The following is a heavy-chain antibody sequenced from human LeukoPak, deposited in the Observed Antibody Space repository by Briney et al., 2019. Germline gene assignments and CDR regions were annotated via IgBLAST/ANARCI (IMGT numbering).Heavy chain of an antibody. CDR3: ARSELWWFDP. Sequence: SETLSLTCTVSGGSTSTYYWSWIRQHPGKGLEWIGYVSTSGTTNYNPSLASRVTMSLNPSKNQISLKVTSVTAADTAVYYCARSELWWFDPWGQGTLVSVSS. CDR1: GGSTSTYY. D-gene: IGHD2-21*01. V-gene: IGHV4-4*08. J-gene: IGHJ5*02. CDR2: VSTSGTT.